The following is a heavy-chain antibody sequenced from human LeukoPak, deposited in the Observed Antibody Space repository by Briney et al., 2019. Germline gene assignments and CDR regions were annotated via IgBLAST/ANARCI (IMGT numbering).Heavy chain of an antibody. CDR3: ARSVSWGLLVRDDAFDI. CDR2: IHYSGST. V-gene: IGHV4-59*08. CDR1: GHSIRSYF. Sequence: SETLSLTCTVSGHSIRSYFWSWIRQPPGKGLEWIGYIHYSGSTNYNPSLKSRVTTSVDTSKKQFSLKLRSVTAADTTVYYCARSVSWGLLVRDDAFDIWGQGTMVTVSS. D-gene: IGHD2-21*01. J-gene: IGHJ3*02.